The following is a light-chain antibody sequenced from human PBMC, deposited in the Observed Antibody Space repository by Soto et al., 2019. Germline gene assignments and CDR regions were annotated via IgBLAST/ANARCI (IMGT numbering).Light chain of an antibody. CDR2: LGS. Sequence: DIVMTQSPLSLPVTPGEPAYISCRSSQSLLHSKGYNYLDWYLQKPGQSPQVLIYLGSNRASGVTDRFSGSGSGTDFTLKISRVEAEDVGVYYCMQALQTPRTFGQGTKVEIK. J-gene: IGKJ1*01. CDR1: QSLLHSKGYNY. CDR3: MQALQTPRT. V-gene: IGKV2-28*01.